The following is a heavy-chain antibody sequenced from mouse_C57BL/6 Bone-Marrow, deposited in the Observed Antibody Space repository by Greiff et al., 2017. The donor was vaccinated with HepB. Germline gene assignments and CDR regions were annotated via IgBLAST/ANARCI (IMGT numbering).Heavy chain of an antibody. CDR3: ARGRYGKPYWYFDV. D-gene: IGHD2-1*01. Sequence: QVQLQQPGAELVMPGASVKLSCKASGYTFTSYWMHWVKQRPGQGLEWIGEIDPSDSYTNYNQKFKGKSTLTVDKSSSTAYMQLSSLTSEDSAVYYCARGRYGKPYWYFDVWGTGTTVTVSS. J-gene: IGHJ1*03. V-gene: IGHV1-69*01. CDR2: IDPSDSYT. CDR1: GYTFTSYW.